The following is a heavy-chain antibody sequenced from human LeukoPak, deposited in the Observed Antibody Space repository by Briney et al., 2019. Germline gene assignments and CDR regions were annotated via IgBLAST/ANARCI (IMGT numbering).Heavy chain of an antibody. V-gene: IGHV1-2*02. D-gene: IGHD6-13*01. CDR2: INPNSGGT. CDR1: GYTFTGYY. J-gene: IGHJ5*02. Sequence: ASVKVSCKASGYTFTGYYMHWVRQAPGQGLEWMGWINPNSGGTNYAQKLQGRATMTRNTYISTAYMELSRLRSDDTAVYYCAREGKAAADTNWFDPWGQGTLVTVSS. CDR3: AREGKAAADTNWFDP.